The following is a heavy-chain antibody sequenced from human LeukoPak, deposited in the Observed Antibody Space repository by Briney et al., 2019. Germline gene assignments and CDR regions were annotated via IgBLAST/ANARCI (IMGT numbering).Heavy chain of an antibody. D-gene: IGHD3-16*01. CDR2: ISGSGGST. V-gene: IGHV3-23*01. J-gene: IGHJ4*02. CDR3: TRGGFDY. CDR1: GFTFSSYA. Sequence: PGGSLRLSCAASGFTFSSYAMSWVRQAPGKGLEWVSAISGSGGSTYYADSVKGRFTISRDNAKNSLYLQMNSLRDEDTAVYYCTRGGFDYWGQGTLVTVSS.